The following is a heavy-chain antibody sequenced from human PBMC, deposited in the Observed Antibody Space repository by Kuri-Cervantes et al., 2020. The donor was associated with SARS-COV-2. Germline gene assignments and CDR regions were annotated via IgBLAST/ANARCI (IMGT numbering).Heavy chain of an antibody. Sequence: GGSLRLSCAASGFTFSSYWMHWVRQAPGMGLVWVSRINSDGSSTSYADSVKGRFTILRDDSKGIAYLQMNSLKTEDTAMYFCTRGQSNYGFWSGRPGMVYFDYWGQGALVTVSS. CDR2: INSDGSST. J-gene: IGHJ4*02. D-gene: IGHD3-3*01. CDR3: TRGQSNYGFWSGRPGMVYFDY. CDR1: GFTFSSYW. V-gene: IGHV3-74*01.